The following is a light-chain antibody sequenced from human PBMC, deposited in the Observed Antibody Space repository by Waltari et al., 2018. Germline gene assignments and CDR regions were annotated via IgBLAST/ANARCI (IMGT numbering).Light chain of an antibody. Sequence: YDLAQPFSVSVSPGQTAPIPCSGDVLAEKYVRWFQQRPGQAPTLILYKDTERPSGIPELFSGSSSGSTVTLTIRGALLEDEADYHCHAAADNNWFFGGGTKLTVL. CDR1: VLAEKY. CDR3: HAAADNNWF. V-gene: IGLV3-27*01. CDR2: KDT. J-gene: IGLJ2*01.